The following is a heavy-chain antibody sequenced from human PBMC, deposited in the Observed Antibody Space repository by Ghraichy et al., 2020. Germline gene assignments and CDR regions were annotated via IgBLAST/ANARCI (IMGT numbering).Heavy chain of an antibody. D-gene: IGHD3-3*01. V-gene: IGHV4-31*03. J-gene: IGHJ6*02. CDR1: GGSISSGGYY. CDR3: ARRSGYIVGGMDV. Sequence: SQTLSLTCTVSGGSISSGGYYWSWIRQHPGKGLEWIGYIYYSGSTSYNPSLKSRVTISVDTSKNRFSLKLSSVTAADTAVYYCARRSGYIVGGMDVWGQGTTVTVSS. CDR2: IYYSGST.